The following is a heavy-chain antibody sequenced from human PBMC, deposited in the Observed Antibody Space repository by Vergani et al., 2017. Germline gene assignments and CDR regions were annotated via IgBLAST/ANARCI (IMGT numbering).Heavy chain of an antibody. Sequence: QVQLQESGPGLVKPSETLSLTCTVSGGSISSYYWSWIRQPPGKGLEWIGYIYYSGSTNYNPSLKSRVTISVDTSKNQFSLKLSSVTAADTAVYSGARGSGSGYGAFDIWGQGTMVTVSS. D-gene: IGHD3-10*01. CDR3: ARGSGSGYGAFDI. CDR2: IYYSGST. CDR1: GGSISSYY. J-gene: IGHJ3*02. V-gene: IGHV4-59*01.